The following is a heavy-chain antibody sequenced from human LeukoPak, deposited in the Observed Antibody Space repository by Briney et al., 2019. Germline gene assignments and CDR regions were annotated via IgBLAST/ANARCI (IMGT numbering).Heavy chain of an antibody. Sequence: GGSLRLSCVASGFTFADHVFHWIRQVPGKGLEWLAFISEDDDTYYADSVQGRFTISRDNSKNSLYFELQSLTTDDAALYYCVTEASDPYFFDFWGQGTLVTVSS. J-gene: IGHJ4*02. CDR3: VTEASDPYFFDF. V-gene: IGHV3-43*02. CDR1: GFTFADHV. CDR2: ISEDDDT.